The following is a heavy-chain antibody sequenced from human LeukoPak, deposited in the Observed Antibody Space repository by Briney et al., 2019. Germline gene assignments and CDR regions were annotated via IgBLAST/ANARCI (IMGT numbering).Heavy chain of an antibody. D-gene: IGHD3-10*01. CDR2: INPNSGGT. Sequence: ASVKVSCKASGYTFTGYYMHWVRQAPGQGLEWMGWINPNSGGTNYAQKFQGRVTMTRDTSISTAYMELSRLRSDDTAVYYCARSVLHYYGSGSYEDDYQIDYWGQGTLVTVSS. CDR1: GYTFTGYY. V-gene: IGHV1-2*02. CDR3: ARSVLHYYGSGSYEDDYQIDY. J-gene: IGHJ4*02.